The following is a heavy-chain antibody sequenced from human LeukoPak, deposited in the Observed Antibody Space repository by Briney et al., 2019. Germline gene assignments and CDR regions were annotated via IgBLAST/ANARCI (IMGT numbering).Heavy chain of an antibody. CDR3: ARGREYCSSTSCPFGY. CDR2: IIPIFGTA. CDR1: GGTFSSYA. Sequence: SVKVSCKAPGGTFSSYAISWVRQAPGQGLEWMGGIIPIFGTANYAQKFQGRVTITADESTSTAYMELSSLRSEDTAVYYCARGREYCSSTSCPFGYWGQGTLVTVSS. D-gene: IGHD2-2*01. J-gene: IGHJ4*02. V-gene: IGHV1-69*13.